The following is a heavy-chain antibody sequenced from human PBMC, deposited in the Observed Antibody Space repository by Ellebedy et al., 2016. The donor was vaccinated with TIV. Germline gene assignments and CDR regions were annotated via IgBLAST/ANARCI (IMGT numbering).Heavy chain of an antibody. Sequence: ASVKVSCKASGYTFIRYAIHWVRQAPGQRLEWMGWINAGNGNTKYSQKFQDRVIITRDTSASTAYMELSSLRSEDTAVYYCARVLTHYYDSIEEDAFDIWGQGTIVTVSS. CDR2: INAGNGNT. J-gene: IGHJ3*02. CDR1: GYTFIRYA. CDR3: ARVLTHYYDSIEEDAFDI. D-gene: IGHD3-22*01. V-gene: IGHV1-3*01.